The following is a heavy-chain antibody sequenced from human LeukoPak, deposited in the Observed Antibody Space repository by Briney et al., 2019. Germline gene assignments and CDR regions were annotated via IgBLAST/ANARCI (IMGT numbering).Heavy chain of an antibody. Sequence: GGSLRLSCAASGFTFSSYSMNWVRQAPGKGLEWVSYISSSSSTIYYADSVKGRFTISRDNAKNSLYLQMNSLRAEDTAVYYCAKGLGSLYSSSFDYWGQGTLVTVSS. D-gene: IGHD6-13*01. CDR2: ISSSSSTI. V-gene: IGHV3-48*01. CDR1: GFTFSSYS. CDR3: AKGLGSLYSSSFDY. J-gene: IGHJ4*02.